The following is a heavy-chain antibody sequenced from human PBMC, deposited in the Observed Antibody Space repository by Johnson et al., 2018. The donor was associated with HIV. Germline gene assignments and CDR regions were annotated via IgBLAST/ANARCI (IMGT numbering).Heavy chain of an antibody. V-gene: IGHV3-23*04. CDR1: GFIFSSYA. Sequence: MLLVESGGGLVQPGGSLRLSCAASGFIFSSYAISWVRQAPGKGLEWVSGISGSGDSTYYADSVKGRFTISRDNSKNTLFLQMNSLRAEDTAVYYCARDRGGYSYGYDSDAFDIWGQGTMVTVSS. J-gene: IGHJ3*02. CDR3: ARDRGGYSYGYDSDAFDI. D-gene: IGHD5-18*01. CDR2: ISGSGDST.